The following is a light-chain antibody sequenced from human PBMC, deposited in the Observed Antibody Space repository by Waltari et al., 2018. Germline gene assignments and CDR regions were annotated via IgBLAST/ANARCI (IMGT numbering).Light chain of an antibody. CDR1: VLPRQY. CDR2: KDT. J-gene: IGLJ3*02. V-gene: IGLV3-25*03. CDR3: QSADNSGTWV. Sequence: SSELTQPPSVSVSPGQTARIPCPGDVLPRQYSYWYQQKPGQAPFLLIYKDTERPSGIPERFSGSSSGTTVTLTISGAQAEDEADYYCQSADNSGTWVFGGGTKLTVL.